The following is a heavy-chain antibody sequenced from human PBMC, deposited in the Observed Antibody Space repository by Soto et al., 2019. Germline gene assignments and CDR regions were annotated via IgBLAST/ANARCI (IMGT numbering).Heavy chain of an antibody. J-gene: IGHJ5*02. V-gene: IGHV1-24*01. CDR1: GYTLTELS. CDR2: FDPEDGET. D-gene: IGHD3-10*01. Sequence: ASVKVSCKVSGYTLTELSMHWVRQAPGKGLEWMGGFDPEDGETIYAQKFQGRVTMTEDTSTDTAYMELSSLRSEDTAVYYCATVGFSYGSGSYYRRRWFDPWGQGTLVTVPQ. CDR3: ATVGFSYGSGSYYRRRWFDP.